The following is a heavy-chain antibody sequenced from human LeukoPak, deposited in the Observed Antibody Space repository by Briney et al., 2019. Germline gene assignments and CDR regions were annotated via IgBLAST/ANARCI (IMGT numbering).Heavy chain of an antibody. Sequence: GGSLRLSCAASGFTFSSYSMNWVRQAPGKGLEWVSYISSSSSTIYYADSVKGRFTISRDNSKNTLYLQMNSLRAEDTAVYYCARDGSRIVATSHSDYWGQGTLVTVSS. CDR1: GFTFSSYS. V-gene: IGHV3-48*01. D-gene: IGHD5-12*01. J-gene: IGHJ4*02. CDR2: ISSSSSTI. CDR3: ARDGSRIVATSHSDY.